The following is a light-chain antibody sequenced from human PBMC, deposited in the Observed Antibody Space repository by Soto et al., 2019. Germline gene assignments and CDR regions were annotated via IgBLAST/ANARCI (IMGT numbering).Light chain of an antibody. CDR3: SSYTSSFTLL. CDR2: EVS. J-gene: IGLJ2*01. V-gene: IGLV2-14*01. CDR1: SSDVGTYNY. Sequence: QPASVSGSPGQSITISCTGSSSDVGTYNYVSWYQQEPGKAPKLMIYEVSNRPSGVSKRFSGSKSGNTASLTISGLQAEDAGDYYCSSYTSSFTLLFGGGTKLTVL.